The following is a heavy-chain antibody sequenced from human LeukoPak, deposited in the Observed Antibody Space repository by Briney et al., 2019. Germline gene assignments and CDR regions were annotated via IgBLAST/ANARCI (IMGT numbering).Heavy chain of an antibody. V-gene: IGHV1-69*13. CDR3: ARSLVTVYCSGGSCYFDY. CDR2: IIPIFGTA. J-gene: IGHJ4*02. D-gene: IGHD2-15*01. Sequence: SVKVSCKASGGTFSSYAISWVRQAPGQGLEWMGGIIPIFGTANYAQKFQGRVTITADESTSTAYMELSSLRSEDTAVYYCARSLVTVYCSGGSCYFDYWGQGTLVTVSS. CDR1: GGTFSSYA.